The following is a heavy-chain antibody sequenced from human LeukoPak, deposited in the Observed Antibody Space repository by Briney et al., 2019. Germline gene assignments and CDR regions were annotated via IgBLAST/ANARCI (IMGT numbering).Heavy chain of an antibody. V-gene: IGHV4-4*07. CDR2: IYTSGST. CDR3: ARETSCSSTSCRIYYYYYYMDV. CDR1: GYSISSGYY. D-gene: IGHD2-2*01. J-gene: IGHJ6*03. Sequence: SETLSLTCTVSGYSISSGYYWGWIRQPAGKGLEWIGRIYTSGSTNYNPSLKSRVTMSVDTSKNQFSLKLSSVTAADTAVYYCARETSCSSTSCRIYYYYYYMDVWGKGTTVTVSS.